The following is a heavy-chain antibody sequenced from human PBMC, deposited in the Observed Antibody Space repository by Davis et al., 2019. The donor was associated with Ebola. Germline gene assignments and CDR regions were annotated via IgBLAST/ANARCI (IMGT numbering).Heavy chain of an antibody. Sequence: ASVKVSCKASGYTFTGYYIHWVRQAPGQGLEWMGWINPNSGGTNYAQEFQGRVTMTRDTSISTAYMELSRLRSDDTAVYYCARVRSLGTYYYGSGSYLPLDYWGQGTLVTVSS. CDR1: GYTFTGYY. D-gene: IGHD3-10*01. V-gene: IGHV1-2*02. CDR3: ARVRSLGTYYYGSGSYLPLDY. J-gene: IGHJ4*02. CDR2: INPNSGGT.